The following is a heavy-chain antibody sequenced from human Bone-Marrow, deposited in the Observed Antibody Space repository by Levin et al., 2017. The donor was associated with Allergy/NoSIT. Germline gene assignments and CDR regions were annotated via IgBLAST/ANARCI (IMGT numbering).Heavy chain of an antibody. CDR1: GYTFTSYD. D-gene: IGHD6-13*01. CDR2: MNPNSGNT. V-gene: IGHV1-8*01. Sequence: ASVKVSCKASGYTFTSYDINWVRQATGQGLEWMGWMNPNSGNTGYAQKFQGRVTMTRNTSISTAYMELSSLRSEDTAVYYCALSIAAAGAMLHYYGMDVWGQGTTVTVSS. J-gene: IGHJ6*02. CDR3: ALSIAAAGAMLHYYGMDV.